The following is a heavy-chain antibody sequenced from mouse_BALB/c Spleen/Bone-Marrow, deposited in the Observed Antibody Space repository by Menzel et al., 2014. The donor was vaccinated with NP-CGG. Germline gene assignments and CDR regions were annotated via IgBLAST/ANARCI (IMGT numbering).Heavy chain of an antibody. V-gene: IGHV14-3*02. D-gene: IGHD2-4*01. CDR2: IDPANGNT. J-gene: IGHJ3*01. CDR3: AMITTGPWSAY. Sequence: DVQLQESGAELVKPGASVKLSCTASGFNIKDTYMHWVKQRPEQGLEWIGRIDPANGNTKYDPKFQGKATITADTSSNTAYLQLSSLTSEDTAVYYCAMITTGPWSAYWGQGTLVTVSA. CDR1: GFNIKDTY.